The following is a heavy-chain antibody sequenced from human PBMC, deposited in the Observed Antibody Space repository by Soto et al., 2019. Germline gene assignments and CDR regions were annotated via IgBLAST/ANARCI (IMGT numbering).Heavy chain of an antibody. J-gene: IGHJ6*02. CDR3: ARDQPLGGSGVSCKYYDGMDV. D-gene: IGHD2-15*01. V-gene: IGHV1-69*01. CDR1: GGTFSTYA. Sequence: QVQLVQSGAEVKKPGSSVKVSCKASGGTFSTYAITWVRQAPGQGLEWMGWIIPIFGTANYAQNFQGRVTITADESTSTAYKELNSLRSEDTAVYYCARDQPLGGSGVSCKYYDGMDVWGQGTTVTGSS. CDR2: IIPIFGTA.